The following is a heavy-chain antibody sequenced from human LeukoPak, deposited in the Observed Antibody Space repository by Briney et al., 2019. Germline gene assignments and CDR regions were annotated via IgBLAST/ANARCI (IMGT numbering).Heavy chain of an antibody. Sequence: GGPLRLSCAASGFTFSSYAMHWVRQAPGKGLEWVAVISYDGSNKYYAASVKGRFTISRDTSKNTLYLQMNSLRAEDTAVYNCAKDRAADYYFDSWGQGTLVTVSS. J-gene: IGHJ4*02. V-gene: IGHV3-30-3*01. CDR1: GFTFSSYA. CDR2: ISYDGSNK. D-gene: IGHD6-13*01. CDR3: AKDRAADYYFDS.